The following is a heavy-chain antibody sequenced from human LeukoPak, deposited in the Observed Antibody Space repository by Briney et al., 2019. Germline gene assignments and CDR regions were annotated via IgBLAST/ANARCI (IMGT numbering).Heavy chain of an antibody. CDR3: ARVQGLYSSSLSESY. CDR1: GYTFTGYY. Sequence: ASVKVSCKASGYTFTGYYMHWVRQAPGQGLEWMGWTNPNSGGTNYAQKFQGRVTMTRDTSISTAYMELSRLRSDDTAVYYCARVQGLYSSSLSESYWGQGTLVTVSS. J-gene: IGHJ4*02. CDR2: TNPNSGGT. V-gene: IGHV1-2*02. D-gene: IGHD6-13*01.